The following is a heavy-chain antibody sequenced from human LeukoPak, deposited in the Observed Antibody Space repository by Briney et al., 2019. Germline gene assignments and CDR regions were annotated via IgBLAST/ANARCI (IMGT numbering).Heavy chain of an antibody. J-gene: IGHJ4*02. CDR3: ARESDIAKVASYFDY. V-gene: IGHV1-18*01. D-gene: IGHD5-12*01. CDR2: ISVYNGKT. Sequence: ASVKVSCKASGYTFSAYGNSWVRQAPAQGLEWMGWISVYNGKTNYAQKLQGRVTMTTDTYTSTAYMELRSLRSDDTAVYYCARESDIAKVASYFDYWGQGTLVTVSS. CDR1: GYTFSAYG.